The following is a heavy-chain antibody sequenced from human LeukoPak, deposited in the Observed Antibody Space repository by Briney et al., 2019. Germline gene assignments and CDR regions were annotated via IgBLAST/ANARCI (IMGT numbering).Heavy chain of an antibody. CDR2: ISYDGSNK. CDR1: GFTFRNFW. V-gene: IGHV3-30*18. J-gene: IGHJ6*02. Sequence: GGSLRLSCAASGFTFRNFWMSWVRQAPGKGLEWVAAISYDGSNKYYGDSVKGRFTISRDNSKNTLYLQMNSLRAEDTALYYCAKELKWGEYYGMDVWGQGTTVTVSS. D-gene: IGHD3-16*01. CDR3: AKELKWGEYYGMDV.